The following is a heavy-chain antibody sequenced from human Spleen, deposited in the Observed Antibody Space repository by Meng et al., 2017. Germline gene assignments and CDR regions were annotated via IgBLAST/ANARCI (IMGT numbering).Heavy chain of an antibody. V-gene: IGHV4-38-2*01. CDR1: GYSITGSYN. CDR2: IYQSGST. D-gene: IGHD1-26*01. CDR3: ARVRTTPIVGAYLDY. J-gene: IGHJ4*02. Sequence: SETLSLTCAVSGYSITGSYNWGWIRQSPGKGLEWIGSIYQSGSTYYNPSLKSRVTMSADTSKNQFSLKLSSVTAADTAVYYCARVRTTPIVGAYLDYWGQGTLVTVSS.